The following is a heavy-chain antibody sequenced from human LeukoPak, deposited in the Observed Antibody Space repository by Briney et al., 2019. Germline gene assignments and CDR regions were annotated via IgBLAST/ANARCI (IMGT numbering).Heavy chain of an antibody. D-gene: IGHD5-18*01. V-gene: IGHV4-34*01. CDR2: IYYSGST. Sequence: PSETLSLTCAVYGGSFSGYYWSWIRQPPGKGLEWIGSIYYSGSTYYNPSLKSRVTISVDTSKNQFSPKLSSVTAADTAVYYCARHVPTAMVDYWGQGTLVTVSS. J-gene: IGHJ4*02. CDR1: GGSFSGYY. CDR3: ARHVPTAMVDY.